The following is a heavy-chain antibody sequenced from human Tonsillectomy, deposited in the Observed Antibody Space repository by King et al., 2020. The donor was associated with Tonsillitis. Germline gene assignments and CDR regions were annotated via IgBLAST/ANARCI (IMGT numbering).Heavy chain of an antibody. Sequence: QLQESGPRLVKPSETLSLTCTVSGGSISSTNYCWGWIRQPPGKGLEWTGSICYSGSTYYNPSLKCRVRISEDTSKNQFSLKLSSVTAADTAVYYCARALGAGIWFDPWGQGTLVTVSS. V-gene: IGHV4-39*07. CDR1: GGSISSTNYC. CDR2: ICYSGST. J-gene: IGHJ5*02. CDR3: ARALGAGIWFDP. D-gene: IGHD3-10*01.